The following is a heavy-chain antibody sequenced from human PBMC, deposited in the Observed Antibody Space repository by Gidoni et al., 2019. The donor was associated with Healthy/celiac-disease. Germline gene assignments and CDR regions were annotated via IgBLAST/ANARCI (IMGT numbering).Heavy chain of an antibody. J-gene: IGHJ4*02. V-gene: IGHV1-69*01. CDR3: ATTFHIVGATIGGFDY. CDR1: GGTFRSSA. CDR2: IIPIFGTA. D-gene: IGHD1-26*01. Sequence: QVQLVQSGAEVKKPGSSVKVSCKASGGTFRSSAISWVRQAPGQGLEWMGGIIPIFGTANYAQKFQGRVTITADESTSTAYMEVTSLRSEDTAVYYCATTFHIVGATIGGFDYWGQGTLVTVSS.